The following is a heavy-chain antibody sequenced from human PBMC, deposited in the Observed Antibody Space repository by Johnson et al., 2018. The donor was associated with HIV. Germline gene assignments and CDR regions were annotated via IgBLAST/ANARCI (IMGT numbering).Heavy chain of an antibody. V-gene: IGHV3-30*04. CDR1: GFTFSSYA. D-gene: IGHD3-22*01. J-gene: IGHJ3*02. Sequence: QVQLVESGGGMVQPGGSLRLSCAASGFTFSSYAMHWVRQAPGKGLEWVAVISYDGSNKYYADSVKGRFTISRDNAKNSLYLQMNSLRAEDTAVYYCARLNDMIVAFDIWGQGTMVTVSS. CDR2: ISYDGSNK. CDR3: ARLNDMIVAFDI.